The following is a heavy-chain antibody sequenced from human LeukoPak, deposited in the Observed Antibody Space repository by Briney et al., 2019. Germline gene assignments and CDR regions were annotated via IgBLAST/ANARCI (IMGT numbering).Heavy chain of an antibody. CDR3: ARDATCSGGNCYSPAWFDP. V-gene: IGHV3-21*01. D-gene: IGHD2-15*01. J-gene: IGHJ5*02. CDR2: ISSSNTYI. CDR1: GFTFSTYS. Sequence: PGGSLGLSCAASGFTFSTYSMNWVRQAPGKGLEWVSTISSSNTYIYYADSVKGRFTISRDNAKNSLFLQMNSLRAEDTALYYCARDATCSGGNCYSPAWFDPWGQGTLVTVSS.